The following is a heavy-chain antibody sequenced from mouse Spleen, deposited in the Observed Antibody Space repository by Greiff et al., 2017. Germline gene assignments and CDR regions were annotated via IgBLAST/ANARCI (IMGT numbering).Heavy chain of an antibody. V-gene: IGHV1-15*01. CDR1: GYTFTDYE. Sequence: QVQLQQSGAELVRPGASVTLSCKASGYTFTDYEMHWVKQTPAHGLEWIGAIDPETGGTAYNQKFKGKAILTADKSSSTAYMELRSLTSEDSAVYYCTKDGNSSWFAYWGQGTLVTVSA. CDR2: IDPETGGT. CDR3: TKDGNSSWFAY. J-gene: IGHJ3*01. D-gene: IGHD2-1*01.